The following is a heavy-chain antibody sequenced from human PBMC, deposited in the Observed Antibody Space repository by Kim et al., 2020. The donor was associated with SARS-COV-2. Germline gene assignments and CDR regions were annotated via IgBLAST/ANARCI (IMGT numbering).Heavy chain of an antibody. D-gene: IGHD1-26*01. CDR1: GGSISSYY. CDR3: AREGVGAYYFDY. J-gene: IGHJ4*02. Sequence: SETLSLTCAVSGGSISSYYWSWIRQPPGKGLEWIGYINYSGSTNYNPSLKSRVTISVDTSKNQFSLKLSSVTAADTAVYYCAREGVGAYYFDYWGQGTLVTVSS. CDR2: INYSGST. V-gene: IGHV4-59*01.